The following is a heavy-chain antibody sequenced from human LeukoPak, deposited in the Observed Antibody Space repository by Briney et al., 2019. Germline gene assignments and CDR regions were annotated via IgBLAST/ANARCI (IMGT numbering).Heavy chain of an antibody. Sequence: GGSLRLSCAASGFTISSHSMNWVRQAPGKGPEWVSFISGSGSTIYYADSVMGRFTISRDNAKNSLYLQMNSLRDEDTAVYYCVRKFASWGQGTLVTVSS. CDR2: ISGSGSTI. J-gene: IGHJ4*02. D-gene: IGHD1-14*01. CDR3: VRKFAS. V-gene: IGHV3-48*02. CDR1: GFTISSHS.